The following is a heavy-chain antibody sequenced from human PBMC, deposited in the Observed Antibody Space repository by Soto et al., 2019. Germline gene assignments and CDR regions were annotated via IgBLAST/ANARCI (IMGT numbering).Heavy chain of an antibody. CDR3: AKCTSTSCHLGSDY. D-gene: IGHD2-2*01. J-gene: IGHJ4*02. CDR2: TSGSGGTT. V-gene: IGHV3-23*01. CDR1: GFSFSDHG. Sequence: GGSLRLSCEASGFSFSDHGMSWVRQAPGKGLEWVSVTSGSGGTTYYVDSVKGRFTISRDNSKNTLYLQMNSLRVEDTAVYYCAKCTSTSCHLGSDYWGQGTLVTVSS.